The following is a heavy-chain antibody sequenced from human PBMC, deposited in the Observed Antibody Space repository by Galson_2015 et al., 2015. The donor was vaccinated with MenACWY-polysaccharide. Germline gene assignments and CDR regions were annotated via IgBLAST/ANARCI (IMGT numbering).Heavy chain of an antibody. D-gene: IGHD5-12*01. V-gene: IGHV1-8*01. Sequence: SVKVSCKASGYTFTSYDINWVRQATGQGLEWMGWMSPNSGNTGSAQKFQGRVTMTRNTSISTAYMELSSLRSEDTAVYYCARVSGHGRWYFDLWGRGTLVTVSS. J-gene: IGHJ2*01. CDR1: GYTFTSYD. CDR2: MSPNSGNT. CDR3: ARVSGHGRWYFDL.